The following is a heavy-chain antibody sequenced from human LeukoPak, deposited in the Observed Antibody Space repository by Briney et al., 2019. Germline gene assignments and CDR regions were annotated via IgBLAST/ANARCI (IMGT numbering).Heavy chain of an antibody. CDR1: GYSFTSYW. J-gene: IGHJ5*02. Sequence: GESLKISCKGSGYSFTSYWIGWVRQMPGKGLEWMGIIYPGDSDTRYSPSFQGQVTISADKSISTAYLQWSSLKASDTAMYYCARQEYCSGGSCYTWFDPWGQGTLVTVSS. D-gene: IGHD2-15*01. CDR2: IYPGDSDT. V-gene: IGHV5-51*01. CDR3: ARQEYCSGGSCYTWFDP.